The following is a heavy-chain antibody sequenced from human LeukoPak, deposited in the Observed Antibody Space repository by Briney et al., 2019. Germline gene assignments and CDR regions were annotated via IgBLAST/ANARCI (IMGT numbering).Heavy chain of an antibody. CDR2: IRSTANNYAT. V-gene: IGHV3-73*01. J-gene: IGHJ4*02. CDR1: GFTFSGSA. D-gene: IGHD3-22*01. Sequence: GGSLRLSCAASGFTFSGSAMHWVRQASGKGLEWVGRIRSTANNYATAYAASLKGRFTISRDDSKNTAYLQMNSLETEGTAVYYCTRRGDEHHDSSGGDFWGQGTLVTVSS. CDR3: TRRGDEHHDSSGGDF.